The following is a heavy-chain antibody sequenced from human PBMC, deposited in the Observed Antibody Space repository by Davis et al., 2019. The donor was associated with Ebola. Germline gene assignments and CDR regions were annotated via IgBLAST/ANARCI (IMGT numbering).Heavy chain of an antibody. CDR3: AKEMEVTKPYDH. J-gene: IGHJ5*02. CDR1: GFMLSSFS. V-gene: IGHV3-23*01. CDR2: VSRKGGS. Sequence: PGGSLRLSCAASGFMLSSFSMTWIRQAPGKGLEWVAAVSRKGGSYYADSVKGRFTVYRDTAKDTLFLQMDSLRGEDTAVYYCAKEMEVTKPYDHWGQGTLVSVSS. D-gene: IGHD2-21*02.